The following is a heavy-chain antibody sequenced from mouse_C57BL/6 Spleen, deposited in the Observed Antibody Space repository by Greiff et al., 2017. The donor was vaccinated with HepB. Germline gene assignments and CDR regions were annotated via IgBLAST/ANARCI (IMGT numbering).Heavy chain of an antibody. V-gene: IGHV5-4*01. Sequence: EVQLVESGGGLVKPGGSLKLSCAASGFTFSSYAMSWVRQTPEKRLEWVATISDGGSYTYYPDNVKGRFTISRDNAKNNLYLQMSHLKSEDTAMYYCAREGGTGTPFAYWGQGTLVTVSA. CDR1: GFTFSSYA. D-gene: IGHD4-1*01. CDR3: AREGGTGTPFAY. J-gene: IGHJ3*01. CDR2: ISDGGSYT.